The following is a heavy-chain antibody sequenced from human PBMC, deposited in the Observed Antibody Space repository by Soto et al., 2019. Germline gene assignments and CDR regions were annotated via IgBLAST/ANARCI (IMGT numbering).Heavy chain of an antibody. Sequence: SVKVSCKASGGTFSSYAISWVRQAPGQGLEWMGGIILIFGTANYAQKFQGRVTITADKSTSTAYMELSSLRSEDTAVYYCARHSTSGYYTGYYYYDMDVWGQGTTVTVSS. CDR3: ARHSTSGYYTGYYYYDMDV. V-gene: IGHV1-69*06. CDR1: GGTFSSYA. D-gene: IGHD3-3*01. CDR2: IILIFGTA. J-gene: IGHJ6*02.